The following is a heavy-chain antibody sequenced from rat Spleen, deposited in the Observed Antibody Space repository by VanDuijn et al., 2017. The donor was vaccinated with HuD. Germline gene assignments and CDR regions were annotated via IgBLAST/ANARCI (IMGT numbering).Heavy chain of an antibody. CDR2: ITYDVTST. J-gene: IGHJ2*01. CDR3: ARRSTYYGYTDY. Sequence: EVQLVKSGGGLVQPGRSMKLSCAASGFTFSNYDMAWVRQAPTRGLEWVASITYDVTSTYYRDFVKGRFTISRDNAKSTLYLQMDSLRSEDTATYYWARRSTYYGYTDYWGQGVMVTVSS. CDR1: GFTFSNYD. V-gene: IGHV5-25*01. D-gene: IGHD1-9*01.